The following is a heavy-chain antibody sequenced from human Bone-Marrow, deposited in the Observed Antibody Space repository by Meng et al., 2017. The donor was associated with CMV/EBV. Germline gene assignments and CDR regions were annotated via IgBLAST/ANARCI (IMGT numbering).Heavy chain of an antibody. Sequence: GESLKISCAASGFTFSNAWMSWVRQAPGKGLEWVSVIYSGGSTYYADSVKGRFTISRDNSKNTLYLQMNSLRAEDTAVYYCARERGYYGSGSYWTYYCYGMDVWGQGTTVTVSS. CDR1: GFTFSNAW. CDR2: IYSGGST. V-gene: IGHV3-66*02. D-gene: IGHD3-10*01. CDR3: ARERGYYGSGSYWTYYCYGMDV. J-gene: IGHJ6*02.